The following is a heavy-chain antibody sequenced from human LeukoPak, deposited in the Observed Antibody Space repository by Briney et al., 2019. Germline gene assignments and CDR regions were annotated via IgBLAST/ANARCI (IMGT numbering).Heavy chain of an antibody. CDR2: ISLTGLT. CDR3: SRENGAFSPFGY. V-gene: IGHV4-4*02. Sequence: SGTLSLTCGVSGGSISNTNWWSWVRQPPGQGLEWIGEISLTGLTHYNPSLERRVTVSLGKAKNKLSLNFTSVTAADTAVYYCSRENGAFSPFGYWGQGILVTV. D-gene: IGHD2-8*01. CDR1: GGSISNTNW. J-gene: IGHJ4*02.